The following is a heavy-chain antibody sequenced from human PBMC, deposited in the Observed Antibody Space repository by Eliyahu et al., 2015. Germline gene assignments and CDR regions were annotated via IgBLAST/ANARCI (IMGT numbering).Heavy chain of an antibody. CDR3: TTVPYYYGSGSYDY. CDR2: IKSKTDGGTT. CDR1: GFXFXNAX. Sequence: EVQLVESGGGLVKPGGSLRLSCAASGFXFXNAXMSWVRQAPGKGLEWVGRIKSKTDGGTTDYAAPVKGRFTISRDDSKNTLYLQMNSLKTEDTAVYYCTTVPYYYGSGSYDYWGQGTLVTVSS. V-gene: IGHV3-15*01. J-gene: IGHJ4*02. D-gene: IGHD3-10*01.